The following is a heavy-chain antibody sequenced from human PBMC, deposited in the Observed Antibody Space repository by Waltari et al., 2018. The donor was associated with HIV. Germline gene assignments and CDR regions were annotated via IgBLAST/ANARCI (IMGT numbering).Heavy chain of an antibody. D-gene: IGHD1-1*01. CDR2: IWYDGRKK. Sequence: QVQLVESGGGVVQPGTSLRLSCAASGFTFNNNAMHWVRQSPGKGLGWVAVIWYDGRKKDYSDSVKGRFSITRDTSKNTLSLEMNSLRAEDTGIYYWARDRTATSRGNGMDVWGPGTTVIVSS. V-gene: IGHV3-33*01. J-gene: IGHJ6*02. CDR1: GFTFNNNA. CDR3: ARDRTATSRGNGMDV.